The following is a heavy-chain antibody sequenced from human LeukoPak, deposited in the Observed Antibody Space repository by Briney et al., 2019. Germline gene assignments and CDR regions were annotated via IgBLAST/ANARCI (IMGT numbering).Heavy chain of an antibody. CDR1: AFTFSSYA. Sequence: SLTLSCAASAFTFSSYAMHWVRQAQGKGLEWVAVISYDGSNKYYADSVKGRFTISRDNSKNTLYLQMNSLRAEDTAVYYCARESSNWNYDYWGQGTLVTVSS. D-gene: IGHD1-7*01. V-gene: IGHV3-30*01. J-gene: IGHJ4*02. CDR3: ARESSNWNYDY. CDR2: ISYDGSNK.